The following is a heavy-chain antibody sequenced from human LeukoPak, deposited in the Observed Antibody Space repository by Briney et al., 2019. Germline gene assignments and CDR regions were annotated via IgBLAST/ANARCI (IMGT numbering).Heavy chain of an antibody. CDR1: GFTFSSYD. D-gene: IGHD4-17*01. CDR3: ARKMTTVTTFDY. CDR2: ITSSSGTI. V-gene: IGHV3-48*04. Sequence: GGSLRLSCAASGFTFSSYDMNWVRQAPGKGLEWVSYITSSSGTIFYADSVKGRFTISRDNAKNSLYLQMNSLRAEDTAVYYCARKMTTVTTFDYWGQGTLVTVSS. J-gene: IGHJ4*02.